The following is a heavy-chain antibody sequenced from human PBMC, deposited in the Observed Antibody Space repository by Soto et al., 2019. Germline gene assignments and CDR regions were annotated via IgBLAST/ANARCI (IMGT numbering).Heavy chain of an antibody. CDR2: ISGSGDNT. Sequence: GGSLRLSCAASGFTFSNYAMSWVRQAPGKGLEWVSTISGSGDNTDYVDSVKGRFTISRDNSKNTLYLQMNSLRADDTAVYYCAKDPLTVTPYFDYWGQGTLVTVSS. V-gene: IGHV3-23*01. CDR3: AKDPLTVTPYFDY. D-gene: IGHD4-17*01. CDR1: GFTFSNYA. J-gene: IGHJ4*02.